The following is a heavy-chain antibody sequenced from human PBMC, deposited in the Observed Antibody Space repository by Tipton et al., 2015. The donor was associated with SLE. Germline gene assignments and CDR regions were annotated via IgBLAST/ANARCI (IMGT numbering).Heavy chain of an antibody. J-gene: IGHJ4*02. V-gene: IGHV4-39*01. CDR1: GGSISSYY. CDR3: ARLRGAHSRGYFDY. CDR2: IYYSGST. D-gene: IGHD3-10*01. Sequence: TLSLTCTVSGGSISSYYWGWIRQPPGKGLEWIGSIYYSGSTYYNPSLKSRVTISVDTSKNQFSLKLSSVTAADTAVYYCARLRGAHSRGYFDYWGQGTLVTVSS.